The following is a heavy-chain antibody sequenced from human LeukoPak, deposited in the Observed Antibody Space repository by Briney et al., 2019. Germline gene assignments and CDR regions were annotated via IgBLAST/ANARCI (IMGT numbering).Heavy chain of an antibody. CDR3: ARVRDYGGIGEDY. V-gene: IGHV1-18*01. CDR2: ISAYNGNT. D-gene: IGHD3-16*01. Sequence: ASVKVSCKASGYTFTNYGISWVRQAPGQGLECMGWISAYNGNTNYAQRFQGRVTMTTDTSTSTTYMELRSLRSDDTAVYYCARVRDYGGIGEDYWGQGTLVTVSS. J-gene: IGHJ4*02. CDR1: GYTFTNYG.